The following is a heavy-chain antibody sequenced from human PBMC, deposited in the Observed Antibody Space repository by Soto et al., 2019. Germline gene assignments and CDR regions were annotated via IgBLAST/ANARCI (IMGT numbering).Heavy chain of an antibody. J-gene: IGHJ2*01. D-gene: IGHD3-10*02. CDR2: ISYDGSNK. V-gene: IGHV3-30-3*01. Sequence: EKGLEGVAVISYDGSNKYYADSVKGRFTISRDTSKNTLYLQMNSLRAEDTAVYYCFFFFQAEDGIRDVRSVSAFLLNRSSDL. CDR3: FFFFQAEDGIRDVRSVSAFLLNRSSDL.